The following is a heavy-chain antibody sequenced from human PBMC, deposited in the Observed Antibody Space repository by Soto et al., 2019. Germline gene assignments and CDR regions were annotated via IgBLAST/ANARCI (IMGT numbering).Heavy chain of an antibody. CDR3: ARGEAVAGLYNYHGLDV. CDR2: IVPIFGTT. D-gene: IGHD6-19*01. J-gene: IGHJ6*02. V-gene: IGHV1-69*12. Sequence: QVQLVQSGAEVKKPGSSVKVSCKVSGGTFSNYAIDWVRLAPGHGLEWMGGIVPIFGTTYYTQKFQGRATSIADDSTTTAYLEMSSLRAEDTAIYYCARGEAVAGLYNYHGLDVWGQGTAVTVSS. CDR1: GGTFSNYA.